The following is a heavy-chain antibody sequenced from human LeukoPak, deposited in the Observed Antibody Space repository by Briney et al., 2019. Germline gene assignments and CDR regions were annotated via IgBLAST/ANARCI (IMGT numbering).Heavy chain of an antibody. V-gene: IGHV3-48*01. CDR1: GFTFSNYG. D-gene: IGHD6-19*01. Sequence: GGSLRLSCAASGFTFSNYGMNWARQAPGRGLEWVSYVSPTSSIISYLDSVKGRFTISRDNSKNTLYLQMNSLRAEDTAVYYCATAVASSSGWYADYWGQGTLVTVSS. CDR2: VSPTSSII. CDR3: ATAVASSSGWYADY. J-gene: IGHJ4*02.